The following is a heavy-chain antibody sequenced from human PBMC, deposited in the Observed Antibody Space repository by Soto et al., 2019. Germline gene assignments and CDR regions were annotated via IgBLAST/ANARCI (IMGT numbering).Heavy chain of an antibody. D-gene: IGHD1-1*01. CDR3: ARGPTATAS. V-gene: IGHV3-23*01. J-gene: IGHJ5*02. CDR2: ISASGGDT. CDR1: GFTFSTYA. Sequence: AQMLESGGGSVQPGGSLRLSCAASGFTFSTYAVAWVRQSPGKGLEWVSSISASGGDTWYADSVKGRFTISRDNSKNTLYLQMNSLRVEDTAVYYCARGPTATASWGQGTLVTVSS.